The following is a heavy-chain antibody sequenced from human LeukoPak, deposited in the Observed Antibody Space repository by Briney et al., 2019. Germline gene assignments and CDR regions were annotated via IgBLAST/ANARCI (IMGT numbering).Heavy chain of an antibody. Sequence: PSETLSLTCAVYGGSFSGYYWSWIRQPPGKGLEWIGEINHSGSTNYNPSLKSRVTISVDTSKNQFSLKLSSVTAADTAVYYCARDRGYWYFDLWGRGTLVTVSS. V-gene: IGHV4-34*01. D-gene: IGHD3-10*01. CDR1: GGSFSGYY. CDR2: INHSGST. CDR3: ARDRGYWYFDL. J-gene: IGHJ2*01.